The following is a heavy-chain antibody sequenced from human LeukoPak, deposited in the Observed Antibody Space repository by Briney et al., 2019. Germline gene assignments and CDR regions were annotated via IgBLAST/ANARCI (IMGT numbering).Heavy chain of an antibody. D-gene: IGHD6-19*01. CDR2: INAGNGNT. Sequence: ASVKVSCKASGYTFTSYAMHWVRQAPGQRLEWMGWINAGNGNTKYSQKFQGRVTITRDTSASTAYMELGSLRSEDTAVYYCARGYSSGWTFDYWGQGTLVTVSS. CDR1: GYTFTSYA. CDR3: ARGYSSGWTFDY. J-gene: IGHJ4*02. V-gene: IGHV1-3*01.